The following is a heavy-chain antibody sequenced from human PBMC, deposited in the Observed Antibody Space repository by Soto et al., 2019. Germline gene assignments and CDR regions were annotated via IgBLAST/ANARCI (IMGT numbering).Heavy chain of an antibody. V-gene: IGHV4-4*02. Sequence: QVQLQESGPGLMKPSGTLSLTCAVSGGSISTNWWSWVRQPPGQGLEWIGEIYHSGSTNYNPSLKNRVTMSVDKSPNHLSLNLTSVTAADTAVYYCARHIAVSGTRGFDFWGQGTLVTVSS. CDR3: ARHIAVSGTRGFDF. D-gene: IGHD6-19*01. CDR1: GGSISTNW. J-gene: IGHJ4*02. CDR2: IYHSGST.